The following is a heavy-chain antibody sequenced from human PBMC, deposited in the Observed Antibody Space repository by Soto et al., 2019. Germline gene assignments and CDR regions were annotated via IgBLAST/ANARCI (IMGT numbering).Heavy chain of an antibody. CDR1: GGTFSSYT. CDR3: AGLTVTVYGMDV. V-gene: IGHV1-69*02. CDR2: IIPILGIA. J-gene: IGHJ6*02. D-gene: IGHD2-21*02. Sequence: QVQLVQSGAEVKKPGSSVKVSCKASGGTFSSYTISWVRQAPGQGLEWMGRIIPILGIANYAQKFQGRVXIXAXISTSTAYRELSSLRSEDTDVYYCAGLTVTVYGMDVWGQGTTVTVSS.